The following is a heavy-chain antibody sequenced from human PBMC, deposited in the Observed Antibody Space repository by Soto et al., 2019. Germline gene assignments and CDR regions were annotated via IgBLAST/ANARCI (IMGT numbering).Heavy chain of an antibody. Sequence: QITLKESGPTLVKPTQTLTLTCTFSSFSLSTTAVGVGWIRQSPGKALEWLALIYWNDDNHYSPSLKNRLALTRDTSKNQVVLTMTNMDPVDTATYYCAHGSGWLFDYWGQGILVTVSS. V-gene: IGHV2-5*01. CDR1: SFSLSTTAVG. D-gene: IGHD6-19*01. CDR2: IYWNDDN. J-gene: IGHJ4*02. CDR3: AHGSGWLFDY.